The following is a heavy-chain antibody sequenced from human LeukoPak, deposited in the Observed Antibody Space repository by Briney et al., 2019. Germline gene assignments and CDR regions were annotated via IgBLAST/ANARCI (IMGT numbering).Heavy chain of an antibody. Sequence: ASVKVSFKASGYTFTGYYMHWVRQAPGQGLEWMGWINPKSGGTNYAQKFQGRVTMTRDTSINTAYMELSRLRSDDTAVYYCASPGGGVAGHFDYWGQGTLVTVSS. V-gene: IGHV1-2*02. J-gene: IGHJ4*02. D-gene: IGHD6-19*01. CDR1: GYTFTGYY. CDR3: ASPGGGVAGHFDY. CDR2: INPKSGGT.